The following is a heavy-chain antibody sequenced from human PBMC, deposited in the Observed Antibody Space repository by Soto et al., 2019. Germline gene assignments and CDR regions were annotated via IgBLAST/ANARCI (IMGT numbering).Heavy chain of an antibody. D-gene: IGHD2-8*01. CDR3: AGTNSGYVDY. CDR2: INHSGST. V-gene: IGHV4-34*01. CDR1: GGSFSGYY. J-gene: IGHJ4*02. Sequence: SETLSLTCAVYGGSFSGYYWSWIRQPPGKGLEWIGEINHSGSTNYNPSLKSRVTISVDASKNQFSLKLSSVTAADTAVYYCAGTNSGYVDYWGQGTLVTVSS.